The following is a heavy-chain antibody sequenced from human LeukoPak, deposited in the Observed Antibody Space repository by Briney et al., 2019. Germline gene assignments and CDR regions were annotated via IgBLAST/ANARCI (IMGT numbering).Heavy chain of an antibody. Sequence: GASVKVSCKASGYTFTSYDINWVRQATGQGLEWMGWMNPNSGNTGYAQKFQGRVTMTRNTSISTAYMELSSLRSEDTAVYYCARSHVSYGSSWSDAFDIWGQGTMVTVSS. V-gene: IGHV1-8*01. CDR2: MNPNSGNT. CDR3: ARSHVSYGSSWSDAFDI. D-gene: IGHD6-13*01. CDR1: GYTFTSYD. J-gene: IGHJ3*02.